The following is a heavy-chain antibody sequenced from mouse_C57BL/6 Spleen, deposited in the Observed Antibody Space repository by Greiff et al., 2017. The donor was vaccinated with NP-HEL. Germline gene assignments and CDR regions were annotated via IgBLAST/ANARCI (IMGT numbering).Heavy chain of an antibody. CDR1: GYAFSSYW. CDR3: ARKFTTVVEDWYFDV. D-gene: IGHD1-1*01. Sequence: QVQLQQSGAELVKPGASVKISCKASGYAFSSYWMNWVKQRPGKGLEWIGQIYPGDGDTNYNGKFKGKATLTADKSSSTAYMQLSSLTSEDSAVYFCARKFTTVVEDWYFDVWGTGTTVTVSS. J-gene: IGHJ1*03. CDR2: IYPGDGDT. V-gene: IGHV1-80*01.